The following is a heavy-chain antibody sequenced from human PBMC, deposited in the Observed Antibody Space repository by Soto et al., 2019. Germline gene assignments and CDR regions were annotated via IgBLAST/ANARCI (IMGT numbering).Heavy chain of an antibody. V-gene: IGHV1-2*04. CDR1: GYTFTGYY. CDR3: ARDRCIAARPSYGMDV. D-gene: IGHD6-6*01. CDR2: INPNSGGT. Sequence: ASVKVSCKASGYTFTGYYMHWVRQAPGQGLEWMGWINPNSGGTNYAQKFQGWVTMTRDTSISTAYMELSRLRSDDTAVYYCARDRCIAARPSYGMDVWGQGTTVTVSS. J-gene: IGHJ6*02.